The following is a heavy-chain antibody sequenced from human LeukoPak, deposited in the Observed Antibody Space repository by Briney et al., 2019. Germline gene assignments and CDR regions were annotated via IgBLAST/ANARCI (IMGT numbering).Heavy chain of an antibody. CDR1: GFTVSSNY. Sequence: QTGGSLRLSCAASGFTVSSNYMSWVRQAPGKGLEWVSTIYSGGGTNYADSVKGRFTISRDNSKNTLHLQMNSLRAEDTAVYYCSPIGTPFVDYWGQGTLVTVSS. D-gene: IGHD3-22*01. J-gene: IGHJ4*02. CDR2: IYSGGGT. V-gene: IGHV3-66*01. CDR3: SPIGTPFVDY.